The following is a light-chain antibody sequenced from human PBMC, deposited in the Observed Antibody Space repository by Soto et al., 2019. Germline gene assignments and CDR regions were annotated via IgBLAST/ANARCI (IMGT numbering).Light chain of an antibody. CDR3: AAWDDSLNGHYV. V-gene: IGLV1-44*01. CDR2: SSN. CDR1: SSNIGSNT. J-gene: IGLJ1*01. Sequence: QSVLTQPPSASGTSGQRVTISCSGSSSNIGSNTVNWYQQLPGTAPKLLIYSSNQRPSGVPDRFSGSKSGTSASLAISGLQSEDEADYYCAAWDDSLNGHYVFGTGTKVTVL.